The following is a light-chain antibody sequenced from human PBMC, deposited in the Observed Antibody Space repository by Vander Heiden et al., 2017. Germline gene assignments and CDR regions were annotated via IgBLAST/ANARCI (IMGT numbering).Light chain of an antibody. J-gene: IGKJ4*01. CDR3: MQRKKSPLT. CDR2: TLS. CDR1: QSLMDSDNGNIY. V-gene: IGKV2-40*01. Sequence: IVVNQTPLSLPVTPGETASTPCRSRQSLMDSDNGNIYLAWFLQKPGQSPQLLVYTLSYRASGVPDRFSGSGSPTDFTLKISRVEAEDVGVYYCMQRKKSPLTFGGGTQVDIK.